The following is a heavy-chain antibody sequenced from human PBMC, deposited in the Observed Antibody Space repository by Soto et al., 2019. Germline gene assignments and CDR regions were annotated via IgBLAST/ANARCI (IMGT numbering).Heavy chain of an antibody. D-gene: IGHD3-3*01. Sequence: SQTLSLTCAISGDSVSSNSAAWNWIRQSPSRGLEWLGRTYYGSKWYNDYAVSVKSRITINPDTSKNQFSLQLNSVTPEDTAVYYCAREDDFWSGYSVYYYYYGMDVWGQGTTVTVSS. V-gene: IGHV6-1*01. CDR1: GDSVSSNSAA. CDR2: TYYGSKWYN. J-gene: IGHJ6*02. CDR3: AREDDFWSGYSVYYYYYGMDV.